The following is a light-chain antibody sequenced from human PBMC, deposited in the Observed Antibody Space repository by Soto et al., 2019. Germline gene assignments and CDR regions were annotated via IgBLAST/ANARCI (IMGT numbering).Light chain of an antibody. J-gene: IGKJ5*01. CDR3: QRYHIGPST. CDR1: QSVLSNNNNY. CDR2: WAS. Sequence: TQSRDTVDMYRSERASVKCKSRQSVLSNNNNYLAWFQQKPGQPPRLFIYWASTRGSGVPDRCSGSGSGTDFSLTISNVEAEDVAIYYCQRYHIGPSTFGQGTRLDI. V-gene: IGKV4-1*01.